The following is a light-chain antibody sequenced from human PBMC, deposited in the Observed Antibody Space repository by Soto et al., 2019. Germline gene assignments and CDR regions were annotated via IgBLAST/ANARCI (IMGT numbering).Light chain of an antibody. CDR3: ETWESNTRI. J-gene: IGLJ2*01. Sequence: QPVLTQSSSASASLGSSVKLTCTLNSGHYNYIITWHQQQPGKAPRYLMKLEGSGTYSKGSGIPDRFSGSSSGADRYLTITNLQFADEADYYCETWESNTRILGGGTKVTVL. CDR1: SGHYNYI. CDR2: LEGSGTY. V-gene: IGLV4-60*02.